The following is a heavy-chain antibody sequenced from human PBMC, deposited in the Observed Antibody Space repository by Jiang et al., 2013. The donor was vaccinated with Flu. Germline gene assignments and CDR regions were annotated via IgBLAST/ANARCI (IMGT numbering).Heavy chain of an antibody. J-gene: IGHJ4*02. V-gene: IGHV5-51*01. CDR2: IYPGDSDT. Sequence: SCKGSGYSFTSYWIGWVRQMPGKGLEWMGIIYPGDSDTRYSPSFQGQVTISADKSISTAYLQWSSLKASDTAMYYCARHGDYITAMARPDFDYWGQGTLVTVSS. D-gene: IGHD5-18*01. CDR1: GYSFTSYW. CDR3: ARHGDYITAMARPDFDY.